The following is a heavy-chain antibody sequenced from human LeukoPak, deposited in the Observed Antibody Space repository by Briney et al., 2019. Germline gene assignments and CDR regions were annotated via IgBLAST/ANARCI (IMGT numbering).Heavy chain of an antibody. CDR2: IRYDGSNK. V-gene: IGHV3-30*02. J-gene: IGHJ4*02. CDR1: GFTFSSYG. CDR3: AKVRLRYFDWSWDY. D-gene: IGHD3-9*01. Sequence: PGGSLRLSCGASGFTFSSYGMHWVRQAPGKGLEWVAFIRYDGSNKYYADSVKGRFTISRDNSKNTLYLQMNSLRAEDTAVYYCAKVRLRYFDWSWDYWGQGTLVTVSS.